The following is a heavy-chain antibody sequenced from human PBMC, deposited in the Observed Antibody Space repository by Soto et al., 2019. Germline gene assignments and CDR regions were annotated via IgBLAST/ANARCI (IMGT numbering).Heavy chain of an antibody. CDR2: LVPVFGTA. V-gene: IGHV1-69*06. CDR3: ARSPGVFDY. CDR1: GGTFSXLA. D-gene: IGHD3-10*01. J-gene: IGHJ4*02. Sequence: QVQLVQSGAEVKKPGSSVKVSCKASGGTFSXLAISWVRXXXXXGLEWMGGLVPVFGTANYAQKFQDRVTITADKSTSTSYMELSSLRSEDTAVYYCARSPGVFDYWGQGTLVTVSS.